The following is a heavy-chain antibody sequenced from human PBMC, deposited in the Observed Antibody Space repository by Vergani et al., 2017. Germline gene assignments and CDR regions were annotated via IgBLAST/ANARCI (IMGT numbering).Heavy chain of an antibody. CDR1: GFTFSSYA. CDR2: ISYYGSNK. Sequence: QVQLVESGGGVVQPGRSLRLSCAASGFTFSSYAMHWVRQAPGKGLEWVAVISYYGSNKYYADSVKGRFTISRDNSKNTLYLQMNSLRAEDTAVYNCARDLEGGGGVVPRLRGLDYWGQGTLVTVSS. CDR3: ARDLEGGGGVVPRLRGLDY. V-gene: IGHV3-30-3*01. J-gene: IGHJ4*02. D-gene: IGHD2-21*01.